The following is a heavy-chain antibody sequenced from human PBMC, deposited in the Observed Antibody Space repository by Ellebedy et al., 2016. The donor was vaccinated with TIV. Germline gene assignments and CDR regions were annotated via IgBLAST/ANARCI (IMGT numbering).Heavy chain of an antibody. V-gene: IGHV1-18*01. D-gene: IGHD4-17*01. CDR1: GYTFTSYG. CDR3: ARRDGDHYYYYGMDV. J-gene: IGHJ6*02. CDR2: ISAYNGNT. Sequence: ASVKVSCXASGYTFTSYGISWVRQAPGQGLEWMGWISAYNGNTNYAQKLQGRVTMTTDTSTSTAYMELRSLRSDDTAVYYCARRDGDHYYYYGMDVWGQGTTVTVSS.